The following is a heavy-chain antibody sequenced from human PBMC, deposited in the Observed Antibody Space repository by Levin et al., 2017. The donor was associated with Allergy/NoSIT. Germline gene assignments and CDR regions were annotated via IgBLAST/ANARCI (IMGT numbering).Heavy chain of an antibody. CDR3: ARDVGDAFDI. CDR1: GYTFTSYD. Sequence: PLASVKVSCKASGYTFTSYDINWVRQAPGQGLEWMGWISAYNGNTNYAQKFQGRVTMTTDTSTSTAYMELRSLRSDDTAVYYCARDVGDAFDIWGQGTMVTVSS. D-gene: IGHD1-26*01. CDR2: ISAYNGNT. V-gene: IGHV1-18*01. J-gene: IGHJ3*02.